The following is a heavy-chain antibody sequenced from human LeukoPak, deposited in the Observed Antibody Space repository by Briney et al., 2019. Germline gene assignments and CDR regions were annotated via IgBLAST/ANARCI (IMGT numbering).Heavy chain of an antibody. J-gene: IGHJ4*02. Sequence: ASVKVSCKTSGYTFTGYYIHWVRQAPGQGLEWMGWINPNSGGTNYAQKFQGRVTMTRDTSINTAYMELSRLRSDDTAVYYCARDPSTYEEQLAFDYWGQGTLVTVSS. D-gene: IGHD3-3*01. CDR3: ARDPSTYEEQLAFDY. CDR2: INPNSGGT. V-gene: IGHV1-2*02. CDR1: GYTFTGYY.